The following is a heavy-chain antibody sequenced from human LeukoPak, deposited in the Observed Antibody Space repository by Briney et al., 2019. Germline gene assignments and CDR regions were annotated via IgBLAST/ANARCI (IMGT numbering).Heavy chain of an antibody. D-gene: IGHD3-3*01. CDR1: GGTFSSYA. CDR2: IIPIFGTA. J-gene: IGHJ3*02. CDR3: AREGGITVFGVAQPGGAFDI. Sequence: SVKVSCKASGGTFSSYAISWVRQAPGQGLEWVGGIIPIFGTAKYAQKVQGRVTMSTDESTSTAYMELSSMRSEDTAVYYCAREGGITVFGVAQPGGAFDIWGQGTMVIVSS. V-gene: IGHV1-69*05.